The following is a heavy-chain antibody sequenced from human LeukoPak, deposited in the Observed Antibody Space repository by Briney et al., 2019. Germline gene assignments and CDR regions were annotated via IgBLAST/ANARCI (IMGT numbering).Heavy chain of an antibody. V-gene: IGHV3-7*01. CDR2: IKEDGREK. J-gene: IGHJ3*02. D-gene: IGHD2-15*01. CDR1: GFTFSKYW. CDR3: AREGSVVVAASDAFDI. Sequence: GGSLRLSCADSGFTFSKYWMSWVRQAPGKRLEWVANIKEDGREKYYADSVKGRFTISRDNAKNSLYLQMNSLRAEDTAVYYCAREGSVVVAASDAFDIWGQGTMVTVSS.